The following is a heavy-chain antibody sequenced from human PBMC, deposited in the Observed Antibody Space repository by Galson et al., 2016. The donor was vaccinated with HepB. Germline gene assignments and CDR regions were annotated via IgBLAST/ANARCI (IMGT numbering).Heavy chain of an antibody. V-gene: IGHV3-23*01. J-gene: IGHJ4*02. CDR3: AKEPNYDFWSGHPFDY. D-gene: IGHD3-3*01. CDR1: GFTFSSYA. Sequence: SVRLSCAASGFTFSSYALSWVRQAPGKGLEWVSVISGSGGTTYYADTVKGRFTISRDNSTNALYLQMNSLRAEDTAVYYCAKEPNYDFWSGHPFDYWGQGTLVTVSS. CDR2: ISGSGGTT.